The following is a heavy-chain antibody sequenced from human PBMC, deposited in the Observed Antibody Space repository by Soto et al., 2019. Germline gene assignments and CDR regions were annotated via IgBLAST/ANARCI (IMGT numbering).Heavy chain of an antibody. J-gene: IGHJ3*02. CDR1: GFTFSSYA. CDR3: AKANPGYCSGGSCYAFDI. D-gene: IGHD2-15*01. CDR2: ISGSGGST. V-gene: IGHV3-23*01. Sequence: GGSLRLSCAASGFTFSSYAMSWVRQAPGKGLEWVSAISGSGGSTYYADSVKGRFTISRDNSKNTLYLQMNSLRAEDTAVYYCAKANPGYCSGGSCYAFDIWGQGTMVTVSS.